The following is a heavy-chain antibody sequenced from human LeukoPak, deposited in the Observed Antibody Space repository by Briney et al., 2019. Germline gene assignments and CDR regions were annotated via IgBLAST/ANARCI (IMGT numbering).Heavy chain of an antibody. CDR1: GFTFSAYG. Sequence: GRSLRLSCAASGFTFSAYGMHWVRQAPGKGLEWVAVIWYDGSNIYYADSVKGRFTISRDNSKNTLYLQMNSLRAEDTAVYYCARDRVQIRIVGSRDAFDIWSQGTMVTVSS. CDR2: IWYDGSNI. CDR3: ARDRVQIRIVGSRDAFDI. D-gene: IGHD1-26*01. V-gene: IGHV3-33*01. J-gene: IGHJ3*02.